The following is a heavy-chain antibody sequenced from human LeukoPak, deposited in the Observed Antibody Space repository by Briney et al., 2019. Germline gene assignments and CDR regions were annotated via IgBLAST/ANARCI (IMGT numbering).Heavy chain of an antibody. Sequence: GASVKVSCKASGYTFTSYYVHWVRQAPGQGPEWMGQINPSGGSSSYAQKFQGRVTMTRDMSTSTVYMELSSLRSEDTAVYYCARGGGYDFYYYYYMDVWGKGTTVTVSS. V-gene: IGHV1-46*01. CDR1: GYTFTSYY. J-gene: IGHJ6*03. CDR3: ARGGGYDFYYYYYMDV. CDR2: INPSGGSS. D-gene: IGHD5-12*01.